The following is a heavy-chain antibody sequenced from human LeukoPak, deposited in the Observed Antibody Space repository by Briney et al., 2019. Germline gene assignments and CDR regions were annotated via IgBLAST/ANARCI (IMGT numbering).Heavy chain of an antibody. CDR2: IYPGDSDT. CDR3: ARRLPGGECFDS. Sequence: GESLKISCQGSGYSFSTYWIGWVRQMPGKGLEWMGIIYPGDSDTRYSLSFQGQVTISADKSIGTVYLQWSSLKASDTAMYYCARRLPGGECFDSWGQGTLVTVSS. D-gene: IGHD3-16*01. CDR1: GYSFSTYW. J-gene: IGHJ4*02. V-gene: IGHV5-51*01.